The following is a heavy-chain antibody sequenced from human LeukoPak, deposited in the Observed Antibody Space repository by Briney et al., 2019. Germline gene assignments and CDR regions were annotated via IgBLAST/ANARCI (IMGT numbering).Heavy chain of an antibody. Sequence: ASVKVSCKASGYTVAAYYIHWVRQAPGQGLEWMGWINPNTASPYYSQKFQGTVTMTWDSSVNTAYMELTRVTSDDTATYYCARHRNSQTAGAGDYWGQGTLVTLSS. CDR2: INPNTASP. CDR1: GYTVAAYY. D-gene: IGHD1-26*01. CDR3: ARHRNSQTAGAGDY. J-gene: IGHJ4*02. V-gene: IGHV1-2*02.